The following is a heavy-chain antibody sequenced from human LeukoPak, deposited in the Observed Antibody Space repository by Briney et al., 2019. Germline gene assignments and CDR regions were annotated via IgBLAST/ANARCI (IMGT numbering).Heavy chain of an antibody. CDR2: ISAYNGST. V-gene: IGHV1-18*01. J-gene: IGHJ4*02. D-gene: IGHD3-10*01. Sequence: ASVKVSCKASGYTFTSYGISWVRQAPGQGLEWMGWISAYNGSTNYAQKLQGRVTMTTDTSTSTAYMEPRSLRSDDTAVYYCARSFWFGEFLDYWGQGTLVTVSS. CDR3: ARSFWFGEFLDY. CDR1: GYTFTSYG.